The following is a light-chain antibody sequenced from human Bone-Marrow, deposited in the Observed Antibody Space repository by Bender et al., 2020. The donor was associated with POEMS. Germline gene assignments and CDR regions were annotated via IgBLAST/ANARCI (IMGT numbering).Light chain of an antibody. CDR1: DIGGES. J-gene: IGLJ2*01. Sequence: SYELTQPPSVSVDPGQTARITCGGNDIGGESVHWYQQKAGKAPILVFSDDSGRPSGIPGRFSASKSGNTATLTVSSVEAGDEADYYCHVWDKVTTHALFGGGTKLSVL. CDR3: HVWDKVTTHAL. V-gene: IGLV3-21*02. CDR2: DDS.